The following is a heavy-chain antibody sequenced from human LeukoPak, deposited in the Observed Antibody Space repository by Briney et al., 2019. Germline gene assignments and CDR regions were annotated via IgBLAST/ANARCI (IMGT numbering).Heavy chain of an antibody. Sequence: ASVKVSCKASGYTFTSYDINWVRQATGQGLEWMGWMNPNSGNTGYAQKFQGRVTITRNTSISTAYMELSSLRSDDTAVYYCARDLKHGSGSSEGYWGQGTLVTVSS. CDR1: GYTFTSYD. CDR3: ARDLKHGSGSSEGY. D-gene: IGHD3-10*01. V-gene: IGHV1-8*03. CDR2: MNPNSGNT. J-gene: IGHJ4*02.